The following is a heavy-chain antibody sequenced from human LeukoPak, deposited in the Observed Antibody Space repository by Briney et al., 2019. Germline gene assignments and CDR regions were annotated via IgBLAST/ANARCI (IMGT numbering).Heavy chain of an antibody. Sequence: PSETLSLTCSVSGYTISSGYDWGWIRQPPGKGLEWVGSIYYRRTTYHNPSLKSRLTMSIDTSKNQFSLRLNSMPAADTAVFYCGRWYSVCWNYYFDLWGGSTLGTVSS. CDR1: GYTISSGYD. CDR3: GRWYSVCWNYYFDL. CDR2: IYYRRTT. J-gene: IGHJ2*01. D-gene: IGHD1-7*01. V-gene: IGHV4-38-2*02.